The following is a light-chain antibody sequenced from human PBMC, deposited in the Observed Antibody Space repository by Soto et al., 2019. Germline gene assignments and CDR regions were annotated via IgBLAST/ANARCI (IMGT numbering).Light chain of an antibody. CDR2: EVT. V-gene: IGLV2-8*01. Sequence: QSALTQPPSASGSPGQSVTISCTGTSSDVGIYNYVSWYQHHPGKAPKLIIYEVTKRPSGVPDRFSGSRSGNTATLTVSGLQAEDEADYYCSSYVGSNNFVFGAGTKLTVL. J-gene: IGLJ1*01. CDR3: SSYVGSNNFV. CDR1: SSDVGIYNY.